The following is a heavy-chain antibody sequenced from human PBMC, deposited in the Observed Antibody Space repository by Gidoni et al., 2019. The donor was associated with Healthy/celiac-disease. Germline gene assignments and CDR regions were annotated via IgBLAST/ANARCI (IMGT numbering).Heavy chain of an antibody. CDR2: IYYSGSP. V-gene: IGHV4-39*01. CDR1: GFSICRISFY. J-gene: IGHJ5*02. D-gene: IGHD3-9*01. CDR3: ARQIREYYDILTGYYKGPGWFDP. Sequence: QLQLQESVPALVKPSETLSLPCPVSGFSICRISFYCASIRQPPGKGLEWIGSIYYSGSPYYNPALKSRVTISVDTSKNQCSLKLSSVTAADTAVYYWARQIREYYDILTGYYKGPGWFDPWGQGTLVTVSS.